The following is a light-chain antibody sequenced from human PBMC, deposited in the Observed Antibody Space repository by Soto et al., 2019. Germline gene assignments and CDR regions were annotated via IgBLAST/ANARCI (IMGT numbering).Light chain of an antibody. J-gene: IGKJ1*01. CDR3: QQDGNSPWT. Sequence: EIVLTQSPGTLSLSPGERATLSCRASQSVSGSNVAWYQQKPGKAPRRLIYGASNRATGIPDRFSGSGSGTDFTLTISRLEPEDFAVFYCQQDGNSPWTFGQGTKVEIK. CDR1: QSVSGSN. CDR2: GAS. V-gene: IGKV3-20*01.